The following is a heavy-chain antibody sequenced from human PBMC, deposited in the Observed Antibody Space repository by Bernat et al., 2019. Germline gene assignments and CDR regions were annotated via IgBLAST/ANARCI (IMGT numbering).Heavy chain of an antibody. D-gene: IGHD3-10*01. Sequence: EVQLVESGGGLIQPGGSLRLSCAASGFSVSSYYMSWVRQAPGKGLEWVSLIYSGGRTYYADSVKGRFTISRDNSKTTLYLQMNSLRAEDTTLYYCARVAYGSGSYYNINWFDSWGQGILVTVSS. V-gene: IGHV3-53*01. CDR3: ARVAYGSGSYYNINWFDS. J-gene: IGHJ5*01. CDR2: IYSGGRT. CDR1: GFSVSSYY.